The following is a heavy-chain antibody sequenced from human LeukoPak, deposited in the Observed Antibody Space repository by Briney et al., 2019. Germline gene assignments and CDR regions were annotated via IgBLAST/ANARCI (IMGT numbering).Heavy chain of an antibody. CDR1: GYTFTGYY. J-gene: IGHJ5*02. Sequence: ASVKVSCKASGYTFTGYYIYWVRQAPGQVLEWVGWINPNSGGTKYAQKFLGRVTMTRDTSISTAYMELTSLRSDDTAVYYCARGPANWLDPWGQGTLVAVSS. V-gene: IGHV1-2*02. CDR2: INPNSGGT. CDR3: ARGPANWLDP.